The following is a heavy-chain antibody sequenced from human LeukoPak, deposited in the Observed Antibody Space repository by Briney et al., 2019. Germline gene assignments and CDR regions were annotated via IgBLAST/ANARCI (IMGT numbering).Heavy chain of an antibody. D-gene: IGHD2-2*01. CDR3: ASHFPLSPLVVPAARGYNWFDP. Sequence: PSETLSLTCAVYGGPFSGYYWSWIRQPPGKGLEWIGEINHSGSTNYNPSLKSRVTISVDTSKNQFSLKLSSVTAADTAVYYCASHFPLSPLVVPAARGYNWFDPWGQGTLVTVSS. CDR1: GGPFSGYY. J-gene: IGHJ5*02. CDR2: INHSGST. V-gene: IGHV4-34*01.